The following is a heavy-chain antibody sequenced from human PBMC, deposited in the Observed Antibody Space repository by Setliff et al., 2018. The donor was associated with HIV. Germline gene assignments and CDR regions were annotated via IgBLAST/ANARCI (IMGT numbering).Heavy chain of an antibody. CDR1: GFTFSSYS. CDR3: ARGIAARPSNWYFDL. CDR2: ISRTSSYI. J-gene: IGHJ2*01. V-gene: IGHV3-21*01. Sequence: GGSLRLSCAASGFTFSSYSMNWVRQAPGKGLEWVSFISRTSSYIYYADSVKGRFTISRDNAKNSLYLQMNSLRAEDTAVYYCARGIAARPSNWYFDLWGRGTLVTVSS. D-gene: IGHD6-6*01.